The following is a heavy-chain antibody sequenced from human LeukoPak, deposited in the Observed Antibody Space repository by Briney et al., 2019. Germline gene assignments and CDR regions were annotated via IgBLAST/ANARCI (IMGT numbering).Heavy chain of an antibody. CDR2: IKQDGSEK. CDR3: ARGDYGSGSIYCYYYMDV. Sequence: GGSLRLSCAASGFTFSSYWMSWVRQAPGKGLEWVANIKQDGSEKYYVDSVKGRFTISRDNAKNSLYLQMNSLRAEDTAVYYCARGDYGSGSIYCYYYMDVWGKGTTVTVSS. V-gene: IGHV3-7*01. J-gene: IGHJ6*03. CDR1: GFTFSSYW. D-gene: IGHD3-10*01.